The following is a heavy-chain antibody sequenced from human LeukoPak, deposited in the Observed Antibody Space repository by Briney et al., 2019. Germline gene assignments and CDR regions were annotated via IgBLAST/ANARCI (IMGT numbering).Heavy chain of an antibody. Sequence: GASVKVSCKASGYTFTGYYMHWVRQAPGQGLEWMGWINPNSGGTNYAQKFQGRVTMTRDTSISTAYMELSRLRSDDTAVYYCARDPGYSSGWYGRGTKLRDAFDIWGQGTMVTVSS. CDR1: GYTFTGYY. J-gene: IGHJ3*02. V-gene: IGHV1-2*02. CDR2: INPNSGGT. D-gene: IGHD6-19*01. CDR3: ARDPGYSSGWYGRGTKLRDAFDI.